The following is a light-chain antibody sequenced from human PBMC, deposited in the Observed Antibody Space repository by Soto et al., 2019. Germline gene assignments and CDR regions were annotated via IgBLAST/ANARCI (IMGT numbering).Light chain of an antibody. CDR1: QSVSSY. CDR3: QQRRSWPRT. Sequence: EIVLTQSPATLSLSPGERATLSCRASQSVSSYLAWYQQKPGQVPRLVIYDASNRATGIPGRFSGSGSGTDFTLTISRLEPEDFGVYYCQQRRSWPRTFGQGTKVEIK. J-gene: IGKJ1*01. CDR2: DAS. V-gene: IGKV3-11*01.